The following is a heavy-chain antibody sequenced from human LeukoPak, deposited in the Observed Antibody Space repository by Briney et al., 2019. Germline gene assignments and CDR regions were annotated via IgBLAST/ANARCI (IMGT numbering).Heavy chain of an antibody. J-gene: IGHJ5*02. Sequence: ASVKVSCKASGYTFTGYYMHWVQQAPGQGLEWMGWINPNSGGTNYAQKFQGRVTMTRDTSISTAYMELSRLRSDDTTVYYCARDHSDFGSGPFYPWFLGTLVTVSS. CDR1: GYTFTGYY. D-gene: IGHD3-3*01. V-gene: IGHV1-2*02. CDR3: ARDHSDFGSGPFYP. CDR2: INPNSGGT.